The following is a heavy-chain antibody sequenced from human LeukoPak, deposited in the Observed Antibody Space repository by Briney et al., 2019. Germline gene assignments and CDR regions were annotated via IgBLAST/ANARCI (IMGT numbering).Heavy chain of an antibody. J-gene: IGHJ4*02. D-gene: IGHD3-10*01. V-gene: IGHV3-48*03. CDR1: GFTFSSYE. CDR3: ARDRGLGSGI. CDR2: ISSSGSTI. Sequence: GSLRLSCAASGFTFSSYEMNWVRQAPGKGLEWVSYISSSGSTIYYADSVKGRFTISRDNAKNSLYLQMNSLRAGDTAVYYCARDRGLGSGIWGQGTLVTVSS.